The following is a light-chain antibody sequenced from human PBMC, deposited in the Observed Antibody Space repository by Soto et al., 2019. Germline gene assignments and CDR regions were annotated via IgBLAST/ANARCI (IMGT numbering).Light chain of an antibody. CDR2: GAS. J-gene: IGKJ1*01. V-gene: IGKV3-20*01. Sequence: EIVMTQSPATLSVSPGERATLSCRASQSVSSNLAWYQQKPGQAPRLLIYGASTRATGTPDRFSGSGSGTDFTLTISRLEPEDFAVFYCHQYVSSPWTFGQGTKVDIK. CDR1: QSVSSN. CDR3: HQYVSSPWT.